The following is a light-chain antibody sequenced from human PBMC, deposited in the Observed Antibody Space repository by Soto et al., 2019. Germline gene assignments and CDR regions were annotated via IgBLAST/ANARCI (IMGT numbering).Light chain of an antibody. J-gene: IGKJ1*01. Sequence: AIQMTQSPSSLSASVGDTVTFTCRASQDIGKDLGWYQQKPGEAPVLLIYEASTAQSGVPSRFTGRGSGTEFTLTISSLQPEDFATYYCLQDYNYPRTFGQGTRVEIK. CDR1: QDIGKD. CDR3: LQDYNYPRT. CDR2: EAS. V-gene: IGKV1-6*01.